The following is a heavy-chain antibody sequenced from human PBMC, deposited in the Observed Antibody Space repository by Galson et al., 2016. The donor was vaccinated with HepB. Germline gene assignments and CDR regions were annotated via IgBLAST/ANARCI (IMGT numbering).Heavy chain of an antibody. J-gene: IGHJ4*02. CDR1: GFTFNLFG. V-gene: IGHV3-33*01. CDR3: ARGGIQVWLPGY. CDR2: IWYDESNK. Sequence: SLRLSCAASGFTFNLFGMHWVRQAPGKGLEWVSLIWYDESNKDYRDSVKGRFTISRDIAKNTLYLAVNSLRAEDTAVYYCARGGIQVWLPGYWGQGTLVTVSS. D-gene: IGHD5-18*01.